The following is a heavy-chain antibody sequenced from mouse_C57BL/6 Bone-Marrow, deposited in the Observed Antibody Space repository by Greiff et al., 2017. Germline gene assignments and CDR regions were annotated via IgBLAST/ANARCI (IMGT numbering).Heavy chain of an antibody. V-gene: IGHV12-3*01. D-gene: IGHD2-2*01. CDR1: GFPITSGYY. Sequence: VKLQESGPGLVKPSQSLFLTCSITGFPITSGYYWIWIRQSPGKPLEWMGYITHSGETFYNPSLQSPISITRETSKNQFFLQLNSVTTEDTAMYYCAGVVTTHYAMDYWGQGTSVTVSS. J-gene: IGHJ4*01. CDR3: AGVVTTHYAMDY. CDR2: ITHSGET.